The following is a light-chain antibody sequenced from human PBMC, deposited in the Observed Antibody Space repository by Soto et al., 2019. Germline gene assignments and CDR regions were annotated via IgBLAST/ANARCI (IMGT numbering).Light chain of an antibody. CDR2: KVS. J-gene: IGKJ1*01. CDR3: MQGTHWRT. CDR1: QGLVYRDGNTY. Sequence: DVVMTQSPLSLPVTLGQPTSISCRSSQGLVYRDGNTYLNWFQQRPGQSPRRLIYKVSNRDSGVPDRFSGSGSGTDFTLKISRVEAEDVRVYYCMQGTHWRTFGQGTKVDIK. V-gene: IGKV2-30*01.